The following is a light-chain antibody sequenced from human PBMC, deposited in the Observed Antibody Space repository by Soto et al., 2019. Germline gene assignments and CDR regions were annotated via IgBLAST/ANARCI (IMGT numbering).Light chain of an antibody. CDR3: QQRSNWPIT. CDR2: GAY. J-gene: IGKJ5*01. V-gene: IGKV3-15*01. CDR1: QSVSSN. Sequence: EIVMTQSPATLSVSPGERATLSCRASQSVSSNLAWYQQKPGQAPRLLIYGAYTRATGITARFSGSGSGTDFTLTISSLEPEDFAVYYCQQRSNWPITFGQGTRLDIK.